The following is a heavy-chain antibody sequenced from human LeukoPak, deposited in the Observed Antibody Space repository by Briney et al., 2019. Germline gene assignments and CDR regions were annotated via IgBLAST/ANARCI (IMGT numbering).Heavy chain of an antibody. J-gene: IGHJ6*02. Sequence: KPSETLSLTCTVSGGSISSSSYYWGWIRQPPGKGLEWIGSNYYSGSTYYNPSLKSRVTISVDTSKNQFSLKLSSVTAADTAVYYCARCRDVYYYDSSGYSGGMDVWGQGTTVTVSS. CDR3: ARCRDVYYYDSSGYSGGMDV. D-gene: IGHD3-22*01. CDR1: GGSISSSSYY. CDR2: NYYSGST. V-gene: IGHV4-39*07.